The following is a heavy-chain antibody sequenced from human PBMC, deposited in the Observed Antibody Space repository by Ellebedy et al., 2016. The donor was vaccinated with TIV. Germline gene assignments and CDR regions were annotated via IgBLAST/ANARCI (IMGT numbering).Heavy chain of an antibody. V-gene: IGHV4-59*08. CDR1: GGSISSYY. J-gene: IGHJ4*02. CDR2: IYYSGST. D-gene: IGHD6-13*01. CDR3: ARHGSWYGNFDY. Sequence: MPSETLSLTCTVSGGSISSYYWSWIRQPPGKGLEWVGYIYYSGSTNYNPSLKSRVTISVDTYKNQFSLELTSVTAADTAVYYCARHGSWYGNFDYWGQGTLVTVSS.